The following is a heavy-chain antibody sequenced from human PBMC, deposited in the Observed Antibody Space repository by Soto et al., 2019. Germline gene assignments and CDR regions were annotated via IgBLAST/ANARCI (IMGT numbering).Heavy chain of an antibody. CDR2: IYHSGST. D-gene: IGHD3-10*01. J-gene: IGHJ5*02. CDR3: ASRARLWFGELSWFDP. CDR1: GGSISSSNW. Sequence: ETLSLTCAVSGGSISSSNWWSWVRQPPGKGLEWIGEIYHSGSTNYNPSLKSRVTISVDKSKNQFSLKLSSVTAADTAVYYCASRARLWFGELSWFDPWGQGTLVTVSS. V-gene: IGHV4-4*02.